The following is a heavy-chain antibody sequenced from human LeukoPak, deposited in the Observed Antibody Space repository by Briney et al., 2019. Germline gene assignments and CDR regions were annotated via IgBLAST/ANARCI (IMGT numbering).Heavy chain of an antibody. Sequence: PSQTLSLNCAGYGLSVSCYHWIWIRPAPGNGLEWSGELNYSGSTNYKPSLKSRVTISVDTSKNQFSVKLTSVTDADTVVYYCGRQAGGYRGQGALVTVSS. CDR2: LNYSGST. D-gene: IGHD3-16*01. J-gene: IGHJ4*02. CDR3: GRQAGGY. V-gene: IGHV4-34*01. CDR1: GLSVSCYH.